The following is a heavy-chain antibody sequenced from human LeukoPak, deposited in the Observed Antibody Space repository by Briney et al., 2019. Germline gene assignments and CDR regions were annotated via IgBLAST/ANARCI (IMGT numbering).Heavy chain of an antibody. D-gene: IGHD2-2*01. Sequence: GGSLRLSCAASGFTFSDYYMSWIRQAPGKGLEWVSAISGSGGSTYYADSVKGRFTISRDNSKNTLYLQMNSLRAEDTAVYYCAKQYCSSTSCYPNYYYYYMDVWGKGTTVTVSS. V-gene: IGHV3-23*01. J-gene: IGHJ6*03. CDR3: AKQYCSSTSCYPNYYYYYMDV. CDR1: GFTFSDYY. CDR2: ISGSGGST.